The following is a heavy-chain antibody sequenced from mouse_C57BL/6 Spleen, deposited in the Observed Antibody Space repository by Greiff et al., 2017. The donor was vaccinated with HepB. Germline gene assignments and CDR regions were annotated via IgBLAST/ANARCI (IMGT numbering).Heavy chain of an antibody. Sequence: VQLQQSGAELVRPGTSVKVSCKAPGYAFTNYLIEWVKQRPGQGLEWIGVINPGSGGTNYNEKFKGKATLTADKSSSTAYMQLSSLTSEDSAVYFCAGCGVSSYGDYGGQGTLLTVS. J-gene: IGHJ2*01. CDR1: GYAFTNYL. V-gene: IGHV1-54*01. CDR3: AGCGVSSYGDY. D-gene: IGHD1-1*01. CDR2: INPGSGGT.